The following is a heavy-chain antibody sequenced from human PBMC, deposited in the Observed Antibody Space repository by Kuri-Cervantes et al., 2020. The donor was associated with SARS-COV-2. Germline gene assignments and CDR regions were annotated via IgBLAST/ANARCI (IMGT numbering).Heavy chain of an antibody. CDR3: AKGELLWFGEQQSGGMDV. Sequence: GGSLRLPCAASGFTFSSYAMSWVRQAPGKGREWVSVISGSGGSTYYADSVKGRFTISRDNSKNTLYLQMNGLRAEDTAVYYCAKGELLWFGEQQSGGMDVWGQGTTVTVSS. D-gene: IGHD3-10*01. J-gene: IGHJ6*02. CDR2: ISGSGGST. V-gene: IGHV3-23*01. CDR1: GFTFSSYA.